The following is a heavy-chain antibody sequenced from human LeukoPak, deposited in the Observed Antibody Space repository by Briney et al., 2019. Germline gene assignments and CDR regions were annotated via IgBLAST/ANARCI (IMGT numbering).Heavy chain of an antibody. V-gene: IGHV4-59*01. CDR2: IYYSGST. Sequence: SETLSLTCTVSGGSISSYYWSWIRQPPGKGLEWIGYIYYSGSTNYNPSLKSRVTISVDTSKNQFSLKLSSVTAADTAVYYCARDRGQGSPHFDYWGQGTLATVSS. D-gene: IGHD3-10*01. CDR1: GGSISSYY. J-gene: IGHJ4*02. CDR3: ARDRGQGSPHFDY.